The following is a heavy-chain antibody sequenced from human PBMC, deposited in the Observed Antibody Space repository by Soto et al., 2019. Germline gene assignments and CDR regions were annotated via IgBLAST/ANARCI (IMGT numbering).Heavy chain of an antibody. CDR3: AKLWELDAFDI. V-gene: IGHV3-30*18. D-gene: IGHD1-7*01. CDR2: ISYDGSNK. J-gene: IGHJ3*02. Sequence: GGSLRLSCAASGFTFSSYGMHWVRQAPGKGLEWVAVISYDGSNKYYADSVKGRFTISRDNSKNTLYLQMNSLRAEDTAVYYCAKLWELDAFDIRGQGTMVTGSS. CDR1: GFTFSSYG.